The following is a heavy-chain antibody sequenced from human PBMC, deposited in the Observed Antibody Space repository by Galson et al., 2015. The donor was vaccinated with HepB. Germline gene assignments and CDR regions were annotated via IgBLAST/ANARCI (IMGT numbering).Heavy chain of an antibody. CDR3: ARGYNLNPPSPDY. CDR2: ISSSSSCI. V-gene: IGHV3-21*01. CDR1: GFTFSSYS. D-gene: IGHD5-24*01. J-gene: IGHJ4*02. Sequence: SLRLSCAASGFTFSSYSMNWVRQAPGKGLEWVSSISSSSSCIYYADSVKGRFTISRDNAKNSLYLQMNSLRAEDTAVYYCARGYNLNPPSPDYWGQGTLVTVSS.